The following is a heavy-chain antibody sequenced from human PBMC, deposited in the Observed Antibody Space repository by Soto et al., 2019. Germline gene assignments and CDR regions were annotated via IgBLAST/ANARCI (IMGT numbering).Heavy chain of an antibody. V-gene: IGHV4-59*01. CDR3: ARFGSGSYFDYYYYYYMDV. CDR1: GGSISSYY. D-gene: IGHD3-10*01. CDR2: IYYSGST. J-gene: IGHJ6*03. Sequence: SETLSLTCTVSGGSISSYYWSWIRQPPGKGLEWIGYIYYSGSTNYNPSLKSRVTISVDTSKNQFSLKLSSVTAADTAVYYCARFGSGSYFDYYYYYYMDVWGKGTTVTVSS.